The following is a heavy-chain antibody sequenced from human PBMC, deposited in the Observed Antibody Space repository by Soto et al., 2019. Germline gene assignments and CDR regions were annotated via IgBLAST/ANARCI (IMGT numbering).Heavy chain of an antibody. Sequence: QVQLVESGGGVVQPGRSLRLSCAASGFTFSSYGMHWVRQAPGKGLEWVAVISYDGSNKYYADSVKGRFTISRDNSKNKLYLQMNSLRAEDTAVYYCAKDPPARHNIKQHPRDDYWGQGTLVTVSS. CDR2: ISYDGSNK. CDR3: AKDPPARHNIKQHPRDDY. V-gene: IGHV3-30*18. CDR1: GFTFSSYG. D-gene: IGHD6-13*01. J-gene: IGHJ4*02.